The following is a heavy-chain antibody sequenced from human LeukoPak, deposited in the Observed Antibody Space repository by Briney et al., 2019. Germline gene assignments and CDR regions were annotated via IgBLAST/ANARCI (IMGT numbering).Heavy chain of an antibody. V-gene: IGHV4-31*03. CDR3: AREGLYFDWNWFDP. J-gene: IGHJ5*02. Sequence: SQTLSLTCTVSGGSISSGGYYWSWIRQHPGKGLEWIGYIYYSGGTYYNPSLKSRVTISVDTSKNQFSLKLSSVTAADTAVYYCAREGLYFDWNWFDPWGQGTLVTVSS. D-gene: IGHD3-9*01. CDR2: IYYSGGT. CDR1: GGSISSGGYY.